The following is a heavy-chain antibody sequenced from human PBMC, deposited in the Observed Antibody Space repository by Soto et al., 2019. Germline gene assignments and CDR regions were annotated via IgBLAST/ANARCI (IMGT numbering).Heavy chain of an antibody. J-gene: IGHJ4*02. CDR3: ARGVLL. Sequence: SETLSLTCTVSGGSISSGGYCWSWIRQHPGKGLEWIGCISNSGSTYYNSSLKDRVTISVDTSENQFSLKLTSVTDADTAVYYCARGVLLWGQGTLVTVSS. V-gene: IGHV4-31*03. CDR2: ISNSGST. CDR1: GGSISSGGYC.